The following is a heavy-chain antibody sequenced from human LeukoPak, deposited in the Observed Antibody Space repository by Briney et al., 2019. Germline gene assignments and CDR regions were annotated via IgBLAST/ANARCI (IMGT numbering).Heavy chain of an antibody. D-gene: IGHD1-26*01. V-gene: IGHV1-24*01. CDR1: GYTLTELS. J-gene: IGHJ4*02. Sequence: DSVKVSCKVSGYTLTELSMHWVRQAPGKGLEWMGGFDPEDGETIYAQKFQGRVTMTEDTSTDTAYMELSSLRSEDTAVYYCATGVVGAIPNDYWGQGTLVTVSS. CDR3: ATGVVGAIPNDY. CDR2: FDPEDGET.